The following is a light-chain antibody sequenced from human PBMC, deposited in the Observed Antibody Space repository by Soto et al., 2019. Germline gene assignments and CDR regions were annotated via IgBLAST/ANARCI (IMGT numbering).Light chain of an antibody. J-gene: IGLJ3*02. CDR3: CSYTSSSIRV. V-gene: IGLV2-14*01. CDR2: EVR. CDR1: SSDVGGYNH. Sequence: QSVLTQPASVSGCPGQSITISCTGTSSDVGGYNHVSLYQQHPVKAPKLIIYEVRNRPSGVSNRLSGSKSGNTASLTISGLQADDEADYYCCSYTSSSIRVFGGGTKVTVL.